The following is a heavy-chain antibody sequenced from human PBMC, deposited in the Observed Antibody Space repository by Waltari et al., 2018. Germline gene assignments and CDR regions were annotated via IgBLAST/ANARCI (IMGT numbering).Heavy chain of an antibody. J-gene: IGHJ4*02. CDR3: ARSYSSGDFDY. Sequence: QLQLQESGPGLVKPSETLSLTCTVSDRSIRSSRYYWGWIRQPPGKGLEWIGSIYYSGSTYYNPSLKSRVTISVDTSKNQFSLKLSSVTAADTAVYYCARSYSSGDFDYWGQGTLVTVSS. D-gene: IGHD6-19*01. V-gene: IGHV4-39*01. CDR2: IYYSGST. CDR1: DRSIRSSRYY.